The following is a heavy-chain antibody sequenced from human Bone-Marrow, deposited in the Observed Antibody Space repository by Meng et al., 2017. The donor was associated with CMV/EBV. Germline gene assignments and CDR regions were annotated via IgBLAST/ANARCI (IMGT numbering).Heavy chain of an antibody. D-gene: IGHD4-11*01. V-gene: IGHV3-66*02. J-gene: IGHJ6*02. CDR2: IYSGGNT. Sequence: GESLKISCAASGFTVSSNYMSWVRQAPGKGLEWVSVIYSGGNTYYTDSVKGRFTISRDNAKNSLYLQMNSLRAEDTAVYYCAKSLDSKQLDNYGMDVCGQGTTVTVSS. CDR1: GFTVSSNY. CDR3: AKSLDSKQLDNYGMDV.